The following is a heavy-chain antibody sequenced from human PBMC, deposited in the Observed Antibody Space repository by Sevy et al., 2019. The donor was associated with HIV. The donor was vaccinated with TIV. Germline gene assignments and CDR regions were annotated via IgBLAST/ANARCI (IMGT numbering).Heavy chain of an antibody. CDR2: IWYDGSNK. CDR1: GFTFSSYG. D-gene: IGHD2-2*01. CDR3: ARLVVGYQLLSWGTFDY. V-gene: IGHV3-33*01. Sequence: GGSLRLSCAASGFTFSSYGMHWVRQAPGKGLEWVAVIWYDGSNKYYADSVKGRFTISRDNSKNTLYLQMNSLRVEDTAVYYCARLVVGYQLLSWGTFDYWGQGTLVTVSS. J-gene: IGHJ4*02.